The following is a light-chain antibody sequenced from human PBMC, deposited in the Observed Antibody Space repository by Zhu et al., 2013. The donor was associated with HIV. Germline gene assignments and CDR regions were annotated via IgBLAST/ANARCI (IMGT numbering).Light chain of an antibody. Sequence: IQMTQSPSSVSASVGDRVTITCRASQDISSWLGWYQKKPGKAPKRLIYAASNLQSGVPSRFSGSGSGTDFTLTISSLQPEDFATYYCLQDYNYPYTFGQGTKLEIK. J-gene: IGKJ2*01. CDR3: LQDYNYPYT. CDR1: QDISSW. CDR2: AAS. V-gene: IGKV1-6*01.